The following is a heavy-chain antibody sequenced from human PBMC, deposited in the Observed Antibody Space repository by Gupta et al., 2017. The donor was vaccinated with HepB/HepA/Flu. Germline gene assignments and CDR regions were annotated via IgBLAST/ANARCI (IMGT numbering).Heavy chain of an antibody. J-gene: IGHJ3*02. V-gene: IGHV4-59*08. Sequence: QVQLQESGPGLVKPSESLSPTCTVSGGSISGYYWSWIRHTPGKGLDWIGYISYSGSTNYNPSLKSRVTISVDTSKHQFSLKLRSVTAADTAVYYCARHFRAFDIWGQGTMVTVSS. CDR1: GGSISGYY. CDR2: ISYSGST. CDR3: ARHFRAFDI.